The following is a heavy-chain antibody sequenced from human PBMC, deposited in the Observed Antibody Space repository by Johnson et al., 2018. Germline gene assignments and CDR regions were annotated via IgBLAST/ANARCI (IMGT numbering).Heavy chain of an antibody. CDR2: INPGNGSP. CDR3: ARQGKLLWFGGSKCAFDI. Sequence: QVQLVQSGAEVRKSGASVKVSCSFSGFTITSYGIHWVQQSPGQGLEWMGWINPGNGSPSYAKKFQGRFTMTRDMSTTTAYTDLSSLTSEDMAVYYYARQGKLLWFGGSKCAFDIWGQGTMFTVSS. V-gene: IGHV1-38-4*01. D-gene: IGHD3-10*01. CDR1: GFTITSYG. J-gene: IGHJ3*02.